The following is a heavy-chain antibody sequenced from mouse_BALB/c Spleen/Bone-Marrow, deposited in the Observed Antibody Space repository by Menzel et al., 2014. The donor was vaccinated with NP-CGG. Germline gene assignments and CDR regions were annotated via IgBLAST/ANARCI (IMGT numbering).Heavy chain of an antibody. Sequence: QVQLQQSGAELVKPGASVKLSCKASGYTFTNYYIYWAKQRPGQGLEWIGEINPSNGGTNFNEKFKSKATLTVDKSSSTAKMQLSSLTSEDSAVYYCSRVDFLCYYVMDYWGQGTSVTVSS. CDR3: SRVDFLCYYVMDY. CDR1: GYTFTNYY. CDR2: INPSNGGT. V-gene: IGHV1S81*02. D-gene: IGHD2-3*01. J-gene: IGHJ4*01.